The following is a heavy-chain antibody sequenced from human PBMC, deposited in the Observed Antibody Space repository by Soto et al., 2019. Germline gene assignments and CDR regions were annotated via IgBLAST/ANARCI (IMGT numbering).Heavy chain of an antibody. Sequence: EVQLVESGGGSVQPGGSLRLHCAASGFTFSSHWMYWVRQAPGKGLFWVSRINSEGSSRRYADSVNGRFNVSRDNAKNTLYLQMNSLRAEDTAVYYCAREATYSSGRGMDVWGQGTLVTVSS. CDR3: AREATYSSGRGMDV. CDR1: GFTFSSHW. J-gene: IGHJ4*02. D-gene: IGHD3-22*01. V-gene: IGHV3-74*01. CDR2: INSEGSSR.